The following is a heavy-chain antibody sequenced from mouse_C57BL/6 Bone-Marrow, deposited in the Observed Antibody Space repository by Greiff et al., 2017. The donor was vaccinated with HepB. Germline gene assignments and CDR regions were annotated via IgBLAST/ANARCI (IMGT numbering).Heavy chain of an antibody. D-gene: IGHD2-1*01. CDR1: GYTFTDYE. J-gene: IGHJ4*01. Sequence: VQLQQSGAELVRPGASVTLSCKASGYTFTDYEMHWVKQTPVHGLEWIGAIDPETGGTAYNQKFKGKAILTADKSSSTAYMELRSLTSEDSAVYYCTRGTGGNYVAMDYWGKGTSVTVAS. V-gene: IGHV1-15*01. CDR3: TRGTGGNYVAMDY. CDR2: IDPETGGT.